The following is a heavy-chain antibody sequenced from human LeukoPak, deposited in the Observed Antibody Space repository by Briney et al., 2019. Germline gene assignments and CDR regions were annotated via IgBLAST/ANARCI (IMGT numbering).Heavy chain of an antibody. CDR2: ITPNSGGT. CDR3: AKQTPSAQRLVRGFYFDG. Sequence: SVRLSCKASGYTFTVFYMHWVRHAPGQGLEWMGYITPNSGGTNYAQNSQGRVTNTRDTPRTTAYMELSRQRSQDTPVYYCAKQTPSAQRLVRGFYFDGWGQGTLVTVS. V-gene: IGHV1-2*02. CDR1: GYTFTVFY. D-gene: IGHD6-19*01. J-gene: IGHJ4*02.